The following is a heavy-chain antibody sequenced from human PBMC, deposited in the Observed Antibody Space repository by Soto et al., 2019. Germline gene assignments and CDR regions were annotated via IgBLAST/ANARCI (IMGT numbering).Heavy chain of an antibody. CDR2: IYPGDSDT. V-gene: IGHV5-51*01. CDR3: ARHVEPGSYLHLNYWYFDL. D-gene: IGHD1-26*01. CDR1: GYSFTSYW. J-gene: IGHJ2*01. Sequence: GESLKISCKGSGYSFTSYWIGWVRQMPGKGLEWMGIIYPGDSDTRYSPSFQGQVTISADKSISTAYLQWSSLKASDTAMYYCARHVEPGSYLHLNYWYFDLWGRGTLVTVYS.